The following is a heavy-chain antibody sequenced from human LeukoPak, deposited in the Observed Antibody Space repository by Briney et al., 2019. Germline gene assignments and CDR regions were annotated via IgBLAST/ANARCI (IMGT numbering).Heavy chain of an antibody. CDR2: ISSSSSYI. CDR3: ARDLAGIAQGDV. V-gene: IGHV3-21*01. Sequence: GGSLRLSCAASGFTFSSYGMNWVRQAPGKGLEWVSSISSSSSYIYYADSVKGRFTISRDNAKNSLYLQMNSLRAEDTAVYYCARDLAGIAQGDVWGQGTTVTVSS. D-gene: IGHD6-13*01. CDR1: GFTFSSYG. J-gene: IGHJ6*02.